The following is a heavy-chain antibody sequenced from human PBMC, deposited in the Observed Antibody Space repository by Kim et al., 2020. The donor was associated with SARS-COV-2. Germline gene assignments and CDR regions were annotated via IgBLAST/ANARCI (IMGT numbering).Heavy chain of an antibody. V-gene: IGHV3-48*03. CDR1: GFTFSSYE. J-gene: IGHJ3*02. Sequence: GGSLRLSCAASGFTFSSYEMNWVRQAPGKGLEWVSYISSSGSTIYYADSVKGRFTISRDNAKNSLYLQMNSLRAEDTAVYYCAREMQYQLLLQDAFDIWGQGTMVTVSS. CDR3: AREMQYQLLLQDAFDI. D-gene: IGHD2-2*01. CDR2: ISSSGSTI.